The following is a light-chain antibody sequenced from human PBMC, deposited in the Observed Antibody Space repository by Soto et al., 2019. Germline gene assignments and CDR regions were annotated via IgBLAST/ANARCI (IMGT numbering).Light chain of an antibody. CDR1: QSISSY. Sequence: DIPMTQSPSSLSASVGDRVTITCRASQSISSYLNWYQQKPEKAPKLLIYAASSLQSGVPSRFSGSGSGTDFTLTISSLQHEDFETYYCQQSYSTPYTFGQGTKLEIK. V-gene: IGKV1-39*01. CDR2: AAS. J-gene: IGKJ2*01. CDR3: QQSYSTPYT.